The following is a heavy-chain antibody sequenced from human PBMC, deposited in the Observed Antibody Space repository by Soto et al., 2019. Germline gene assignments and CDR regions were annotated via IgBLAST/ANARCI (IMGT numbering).Heavy chain of an antibody. D-gene: IGHD5-18*01. CDR3: ARALIQLWPHYYYGMDV. V-gene: IGHV4-30-4*01. CDR1: GGPISSADHY. CDR2: IYYSGTT. Sequence: PSETLSLTCTVSGGPISSADHYWSWIRQPPGKGLEWIGYIYYSGTTYYNPSLKSRVTISVDTSTNQFSLKVSSVTAADTAVYYCARALIQLWPHYYYGMDVWGQGTTVTVSS. J-gene: IGHJ6*02.